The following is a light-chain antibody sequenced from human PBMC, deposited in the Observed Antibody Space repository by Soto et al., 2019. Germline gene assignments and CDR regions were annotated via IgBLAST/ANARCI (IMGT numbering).Light chain of an antibody. CDR3: QHRSVWPPICT. CDR2: DAS. J-gene: IGKJ2*02. CDR1: ETISNQ. V-gene: IGKV3-11*01. Sequence: EVVLTQSPATLSLFPGESATLSCMASETISNQVAWYQQKPGQAPRLLMYDASHRLTGIPARFRGSGSGTDFALIIHSLEPADFAVYCCQHRSVWPPICTFRQGTKVDIK.